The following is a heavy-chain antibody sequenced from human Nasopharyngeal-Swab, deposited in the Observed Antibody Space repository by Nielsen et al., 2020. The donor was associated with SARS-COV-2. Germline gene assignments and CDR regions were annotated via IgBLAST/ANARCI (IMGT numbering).Heavy chain of an antibody. J-gene: IGHJ3*02. CDR2: ISESGSVI. D-gene: IGHD1-1*01. Sequence: GESLKISCAASGFIFSSYELNWVRQAPGMGLEWVSYISESGSVISYADSVEGRFTIPRDNAKDPLYLHINSLRAEDTAVYYCARDSGPGTTGNAFDIWGQGTKVTVSS. V-gene: IGHV3-48*03. CDR1: GFIFSSYE. CDR3: ARDSGPGTTGNAFDI.